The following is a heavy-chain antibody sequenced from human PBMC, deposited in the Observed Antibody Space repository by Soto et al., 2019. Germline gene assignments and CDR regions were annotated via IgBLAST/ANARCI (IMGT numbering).Heavy chain of an antibody. CDR3: ARRAGYYYGMDV. Sequence: PGESLKISCNGSGYSFTSYWISWVRQMPGKGLEWMGRIDPSDSYTNYSPSFQGHVTISADKSISTAYLQWSSLKASDTAMYYCARRAGYYYGMDVWGQGTTVTVSS. CDR1: GYSFTSYW. CDR2: IDPSDSYT. J-gene: IGHJ6*02. V-gene: IGHV5-10-1*01.